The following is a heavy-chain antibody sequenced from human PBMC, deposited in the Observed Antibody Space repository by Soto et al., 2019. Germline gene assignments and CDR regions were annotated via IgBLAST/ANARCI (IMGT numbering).Heavy chain of an antibody. CDR3: ARDGGGYGDYVLDGGDYYYGMDV. D-gene: IGHD4-17*01. J-gene: IGHJ6*02. CDR2: IIPIFGTA. Sequence: QVQLVQSGAEVKKPGSSVKVSCKASGGTFSSYAISWVRQAPGQGLEWMGGIIPIFGTANYAQKFQGRVTITADESTGTAYVELSSLRSGDTAVYYCARDGGGYGDYVLDGGDYYYGMDVWGQGTTVTVSS. V-gene: IGHV1-69*01. CDR1: GGTFSSYA.